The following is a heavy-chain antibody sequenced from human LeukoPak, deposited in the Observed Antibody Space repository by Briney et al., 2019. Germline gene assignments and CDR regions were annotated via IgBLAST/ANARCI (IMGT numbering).Heavy chain of an antibody. V-gene: IGHV4-59*08. J-gene: IGHJ4*02. D-gene: IGHD4-17*01. CDR1: GGSISSSY. Sequence: SETLPLTCTVSGGSISSSYWTWVRQTPGNGLEWIGYVYYTGTTNYNPSLKSRVTISVDTSRNQFSLKLSSVTAADTAVYYCARHVYRDYGFDYWGQGTLVTVSS. CDR3: ARHVYRDYGFDY. CDR2: VYYTGTT.